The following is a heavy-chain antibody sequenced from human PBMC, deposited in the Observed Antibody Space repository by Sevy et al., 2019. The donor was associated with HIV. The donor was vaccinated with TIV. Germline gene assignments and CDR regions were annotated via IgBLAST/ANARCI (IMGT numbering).Heavy chain of an antibody. CDR1: GFTFSSYA. V-gene: IGHV3-30*04. CDR3: ARDLARVTGTTTYYCYALDV. Sequence: GGSLRLSCAASGFTFSSYAMHWVRQAPGKGLEWVALISYDGSNKYYADSVKGRLTISRDNSKNTLYLQMNSLRTEDTAVYYCARDLARVTGTTTYYCYALDVWGQGTTVTVSS. J-gene: IGHJ6*02. D-gene: IGHD1-7*01. CDR2: ISYDGSNK.